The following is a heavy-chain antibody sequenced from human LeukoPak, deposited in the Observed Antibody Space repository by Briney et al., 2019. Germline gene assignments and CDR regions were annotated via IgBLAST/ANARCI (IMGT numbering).Heavy chain of an antibody. CDR3: AREGRLTGDPFEMSDAFDI. V-gene: IGHV1-2*02. CDR1: GYTFTGYY. J-gene: IGHJ3*02. CDR2: INPNSGGT. D-gene: IGHD7-27*01. Sequence: ASVKVSCKASGYTFTGYYMHWVRQAPGQGLEWIGWINPNSGGTNYAQKFQGRVTMTRDTSISTAYMELSRLRSDDTAVYYCAREGRLTGDPFEMSDAFDIWGQGTMVTVSS.